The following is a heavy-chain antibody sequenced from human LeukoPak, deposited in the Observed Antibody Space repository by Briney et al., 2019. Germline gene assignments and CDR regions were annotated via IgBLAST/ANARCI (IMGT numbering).Heavy chain of an antibody. V-gene: IGHV1-18*01. CDR2: ISAYKGNT. CDR3: ARGLSSSWYSHEYNWFDP. D-gene: IGHD6-13*01. Sequence: GASVKVSCKASGYTFTSYGISWVRQAPGQGLEWMGWISAYKGNTNYAQKLQGRVTMTTDTSTSTAYMELRSLRSDDTAVYYCARGLSSSWYSHEYNWFDPWGQGTLVTVSS. J-gene: IGHJ5*02. CDR1: GYTFTSYG.